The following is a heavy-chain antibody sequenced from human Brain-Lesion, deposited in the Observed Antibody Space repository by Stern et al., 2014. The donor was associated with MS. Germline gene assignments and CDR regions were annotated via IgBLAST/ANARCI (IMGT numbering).Heavy chain of an antibody. CDR2: IFNSGST. D-gene: IGHD2-2*01. CDR3: ARGRVVPGFQYYATDV. CDR1: GGSISSGGYY. J-gene: IGHJ6*02. Sequence: QVQLQESGPGLVKPSQTLSLSCTVSGGSISSGGYYWSWIRQPAGKGLEWIGRIFNSGSTSYNPPPKSGVTISIDTPKNQFSLRLNSMTAADTAVYYCARGRVVPGFQYYATDVWGQGTTVIVSS. V-gene: IGHV4-61*02.